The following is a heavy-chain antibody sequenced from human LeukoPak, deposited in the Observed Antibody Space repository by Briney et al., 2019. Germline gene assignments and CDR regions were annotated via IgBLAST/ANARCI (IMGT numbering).Heavy chain of an antibody. J-gene: IGHJ4*02. V-gene: IGHV3-21*01. CDR2: ISSSSSYI. D-gene: IGHD5-12*01. CDR1: GFTFSSYS. CDR3: ARSPDIVATITFDY. Sequence: GGSLRLSCAASGFTFSSYSMNWVRQAPGKGLEWVSSISSSSSYIHYADSVKGRFTTSRDNAKNSLYLQMNSLRAEDTAVYYCARSPDIVATITFDYWGQGTLVTVSS.